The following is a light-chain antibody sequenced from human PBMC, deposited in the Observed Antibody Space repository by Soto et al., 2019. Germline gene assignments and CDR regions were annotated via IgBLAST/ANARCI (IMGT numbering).Light chain of an antibody. V-gene: IGLV2-14*01. CDR3: SSYTDNSTYV. CDR2: EVT. CDR1: RSDVGAYNY. J-gene: IGLJ1*01. Sequence: QSVLTQPASVSGSPGQSIAISCTVTRSDVGAYNYVSWYQQHPGKAPKLMISEVTNRPSGVSGRFSGSKSGNTASLTISGLQAEDEADYYCSSYTDNSTYVFGPGTKVTVL.